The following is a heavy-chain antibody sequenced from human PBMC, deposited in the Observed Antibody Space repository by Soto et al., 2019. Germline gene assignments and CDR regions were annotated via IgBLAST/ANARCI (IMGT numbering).Heavy chain of an antibody. Sequence: SETLSLTCAVSGGSMSSYFWSWIRQSAGKGLEWVGRIYPNGNTNFNPSLRRRVTMSVDTSKNQFSLKLTSMTAADTAVYYCARVNHGDHLDYWGQGTQVTVSS. CDR1: GGSMSSYF. V-gene: IGHV4-4*07. CDR2: IYPNGNT. D-gene: IGHD4-17*01. CDR3: ARVNHGDHLDY. J-gene: IGHJ4*02.